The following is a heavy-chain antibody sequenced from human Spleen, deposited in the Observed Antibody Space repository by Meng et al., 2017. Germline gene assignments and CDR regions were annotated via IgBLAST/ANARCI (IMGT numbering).Heavy chain of an antibody. V-gene: IGHV3-23*01. D-gene: IGHD3-3*01. CDR3: VKSICAEGVFWSGYFAS. J-gene: IGHJ4*02. Sequence: GEAMKISWAASGFTFCSYAMSWVRQAPGEGLEWLSSVGGSGPNTYYADSVEGRFTISRDISRNTLFLQVNSLRAEDTAKYYCVKSICAEGVFWSGYFASWGQGTLVTVSS. CDR2: VGGSGPNT. CDR1: GFTFCSYA.